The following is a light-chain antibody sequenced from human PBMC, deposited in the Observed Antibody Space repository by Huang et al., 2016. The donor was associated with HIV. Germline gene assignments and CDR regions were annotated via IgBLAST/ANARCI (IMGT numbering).Light chain of an antibody. CDR3: QQSHSIPHT. Sequence: DIQMTQSPSSLSASVGDRVTITCRTSDNLANSLNWYQQQSGDAPVLLISGASNLQTGVSSRFSGGGSGTDFTLTITNLRPEDFATYYCQQSHSIPHTFGQGTRLE. V-gene: IGKV1-39*01. J-gene: IGKJ2*01. CDR1: DNLANS. CDR2: GAS.